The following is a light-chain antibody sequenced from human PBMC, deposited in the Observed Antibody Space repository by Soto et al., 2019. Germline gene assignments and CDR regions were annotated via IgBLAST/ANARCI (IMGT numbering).Light chain of an antibody. J-gene: IGKJ3*01. CDR3: QHYSNWPPT. Sequence: EMVMTQSPATLSVSPGERVTLSCRASESVHWNLAGYQQKPGQGPSLLIYYASPRATGVPDRFTGSGSGTEVTLTISSLQSEDFGVYHCQHYSNWPPTFGPGTKVEIK. V-gene: IGKV3-15*01. CDR2: YAS. CDR1: ESVHWN.